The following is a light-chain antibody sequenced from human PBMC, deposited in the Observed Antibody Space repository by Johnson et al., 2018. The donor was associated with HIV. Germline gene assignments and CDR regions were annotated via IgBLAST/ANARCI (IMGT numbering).Light chain of an antibody. J-gene: IGLJ1*01. CDR3: GTWDSSLSVYV. Sequence: QSVLTQPPSVSAAPGQKVNISCSGSSSNIGNNYVSWYQQLPGTAPKLLIYDNNKRPSGIPDRFSGSKSGTSATLGITGLQTGAEADYYCGTWDSSLSVYVFGTGTKVTVL. CDR1: SSNIGNNY. CDR2: DNN. V-gene: IGLV1-51*01.